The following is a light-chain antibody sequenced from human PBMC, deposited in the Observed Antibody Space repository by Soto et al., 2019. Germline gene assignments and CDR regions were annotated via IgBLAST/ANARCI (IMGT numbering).Light chain of an antibody. V-gene: IGKV1-39*01. CDR3: QQSYSTTIT. CDR2: AAS. CDR1: QSISSY. J-gene: IGKJ5*01. Sequence: DIQMTQSPSSLSASVGDRVTITCRASQSISSYLNWYQQKPGTAPKLLIYAASSLQSGVPSRFSGSGSGTDFTLTISSLQPEDFATYSCQQSYSTTITFGQGTRLEIK.